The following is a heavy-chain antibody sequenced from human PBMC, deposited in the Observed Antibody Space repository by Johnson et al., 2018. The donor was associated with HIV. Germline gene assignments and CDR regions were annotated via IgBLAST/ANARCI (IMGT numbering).Heavy chain of an antibody. J-gene: IGHJ3*02. CDR1: GFTFSGSA. Sequence: EVQLVESGGGLVQPGGSLKLSCAASGFTFSGSAMHWVRQASGKGLEWVGRIRSKANSYATAYAASVKGRFTISRDDSKNTAYLQMNSLKTEDTAVYYCTTVLRPKPLDAFDIWGQGTMVTVSS. V-gene: IGHV3-73*02. D-gene: IGHD4-11*01. CDR2: IRSKANSYAT. CDR3: TTVLRPKPLDAFDI.